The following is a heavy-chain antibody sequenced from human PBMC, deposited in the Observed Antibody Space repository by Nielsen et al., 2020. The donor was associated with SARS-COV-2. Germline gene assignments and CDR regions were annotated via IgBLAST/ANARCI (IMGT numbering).Heavy chain of an antibody. D-gene: IGHD6-13*01. CDR1: GGSISSNKW. Sequence: SETLSLTCAVSGGSISSNKWWSWVRQPPGKGLEWIGEIYHSGSTNCNPSLKSRVSMSVDKSKNQFSLKLSSVTAADTAVYYCARIYIAAAGLFDYYYYGMDVWGQGTTVTVSS. CDR3: ARIYIAAAGLFDYYYYGMDV. J-gene: IGHJ6*02. V-gene: IGHV4-4*02. CDR2: IYHSGST.